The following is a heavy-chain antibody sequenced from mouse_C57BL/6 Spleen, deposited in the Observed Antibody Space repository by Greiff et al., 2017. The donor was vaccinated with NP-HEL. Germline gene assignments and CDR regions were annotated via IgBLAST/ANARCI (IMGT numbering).Heavy chain of an antibody. CDR1: GYTFTDYN. J-gene: IGHJ1*03. V-gene: IGHV1-22*01. Sequence: EVQLQQSGPELVKPGASVKMSCKASGYTFTDYNMHWVKQSHGKSLEWIGYINPNNGGTSYNQKFKGKATLTSNKSSSTAYMELRSLTSEDSAVDYCSRSSDYYGSSYWYFDVWGTGTTVTVSS. CDR3: SRSSDYYGSSYWYFDV. D-gene: IGHD1-1*01. CDR2: INPNNGGT.